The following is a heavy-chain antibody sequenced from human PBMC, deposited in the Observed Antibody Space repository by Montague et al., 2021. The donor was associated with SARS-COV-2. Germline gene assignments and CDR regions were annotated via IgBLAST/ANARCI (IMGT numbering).Heavy chain of an antibody. CDR1: GGSISSSSYY. J-gene: IGHJ6*02. V-gene: IGHV4-39*07. CDR3: ARVGRQQLVRLSGMDV. CDR2: IYYSGST. D-gene: IGHD6-13*01. Sequence: SETLSLTCTVSGGSISSSSYYWGWLRQPPGKGLEWIGSIYYSGSTYYNPSLKSRVTISVDTSKNQVSLRLSSVTAAATAVYYCARVGRQQLVRLSGMDVWGQGTTVTVSS.